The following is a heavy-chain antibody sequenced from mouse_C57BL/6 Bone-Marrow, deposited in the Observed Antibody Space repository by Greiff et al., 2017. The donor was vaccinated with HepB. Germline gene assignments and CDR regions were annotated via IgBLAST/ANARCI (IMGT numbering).Heavy chain of an antibody. J-gene: IGHJ4*01. CDR2: INYDGSST. CDR3: AREGYYYGSGVCAMDY. Sequence: EVNVVESEGGLVQPGSSMKLSCTASGFTFSAYYMAWVRQVPEQGLEWVANINYDGSSTYYLDSLKSRFIISRDNAKNILYLQMSSLKSEDTATYYCAREGYYYGSGVCAMDYWGQGTSVTVSS. V-gene: IGHV5-16*01. CDR1: GFTFSAYY. D-gene: IGHD1-1*01.